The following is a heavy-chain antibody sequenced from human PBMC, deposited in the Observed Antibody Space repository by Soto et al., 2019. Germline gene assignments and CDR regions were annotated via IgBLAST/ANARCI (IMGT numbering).Heavy chain of an antibody. J-gene: IGHJ4*02. D-gene: IGHD2-15*01. CDR2: ISAYNGNT. CDR1: GYTFTRYG. V-gene: IGHV1-18*01. CDR3: AREVVGYCSGGSCSTGVHFDY. Sequence: GASVKVSCKASGYTFTRYGISWVRQAPGQGLEWMGWISAYNGNTNYAQKLQGRVTMTTDTSTSTAYMELRSLRSDDTAVYYCAREVVGYCSGGSCSTGVHFDYWGQGTLVTVSS.